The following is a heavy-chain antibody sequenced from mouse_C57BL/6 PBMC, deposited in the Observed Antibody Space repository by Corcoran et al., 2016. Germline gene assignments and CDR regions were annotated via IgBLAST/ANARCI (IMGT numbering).Heavy chain of an antibody. CDR3: ATTMVTTGYYAMDY. Sequence: QIQLVQSGPELKKPGETVKISCKASGYTFTTYGMSWVKQAPGKGLKWMGWINTYSGVPTYADDFKGRFAFSLETSASTAYLQINNLKNEDTATYFCATTMVTTGYYAMDYWGQGTSVTGS. D-gene: IGHD2-2*01. V-gene: IGHV9-3*01. CDR2: INTYSGVP. CDR1: GYTFTTYG. J-gene: IGHJ4*01.